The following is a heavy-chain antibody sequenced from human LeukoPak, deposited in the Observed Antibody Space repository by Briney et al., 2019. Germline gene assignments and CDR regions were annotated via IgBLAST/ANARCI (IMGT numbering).Heavy chain of an antibody. D-gene: IGHD3-10*01. Sequence: ASVKVSCKASGYTFTSYYMHWVRQAPGQGLEWMGIINPSGGSTSYAQQFQGRVTMTRDPSTSTVYMELSSLRPEDTAVYYCALYGSGSYVDYWGQGTLVTVSS. V-gene: IGHV1-46*01. CDR2: INPSGGST. CDR3: ALYGSGSYVDY. J-gene: IGHJ4*02. CDR1: GYTFTSYY.